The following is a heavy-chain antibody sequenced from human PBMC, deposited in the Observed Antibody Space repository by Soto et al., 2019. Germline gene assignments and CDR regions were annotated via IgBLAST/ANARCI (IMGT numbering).Heavy chain of an antibody. V-gene: IGHV3-48*01. Sequence: EVQLVESGGGVVQPGRSLRLSCAASGFTFSDYSMNWVRQAPGKGLEWVSYISNSSSTIYYADSVKGRFTISRDNAKNALYLQMNRLRAEDTVVYYCARGHLVATISSYWYFDLWGRGTQGPGSS. D-gene: IGHD5-12*01. CDR1: GFTFSDYS. CDR3: ARGHLVATISSYWYFDL. J-gene: IGHJ2*01. CDR2: ISNSSSTI.